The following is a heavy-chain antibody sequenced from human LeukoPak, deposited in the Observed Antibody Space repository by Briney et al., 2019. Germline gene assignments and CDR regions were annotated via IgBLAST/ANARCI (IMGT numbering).Heavy chain of an antibody. CDR1: GGSISSSSYY. V-gene: IGHV4-39*07. D-gene: IGHD3-22*01. CDR2: INHSGST. J-gene: IGHJ4*02. CDR3: ARGHSSGLDY. Sequence: SETLSLTCTVSGGSISSSSYYWSWIRQPPGKGLEWIGEINHSGSTNYNPSLKSRVTISVDTSKNQFSLKLSSVTAADTAVYYCARGHSSGLDYWGQGTLVTVSS.